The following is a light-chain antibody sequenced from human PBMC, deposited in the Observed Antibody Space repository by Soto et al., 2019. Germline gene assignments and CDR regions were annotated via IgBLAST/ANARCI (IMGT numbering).Light chain of an antibody. V-gene: IGLV1-51*02. J-gene: IGLJ1*01. CDR2: ENY. CDR1: TSNIKKNY. CDR3: GTWDSSLSGYV. Sequence: QSALTQPPSVSAASGQKVTISSSGKTSNIKKNYVSWFQQLPAPAPKLLFNENYKRRSGLPDRFSGLTSGTSATLGITGLQTGDEADYYCGTWDSSLSGYVFATGTKVTVL.